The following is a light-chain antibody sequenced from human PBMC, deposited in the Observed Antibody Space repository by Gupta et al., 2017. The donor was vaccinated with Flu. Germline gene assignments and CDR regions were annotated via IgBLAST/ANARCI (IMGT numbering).Light chain of an antibody. CDR2: KAS. CDR1: QSISSW. Sequence: DIQMPQSPSTLSASVEDRVTITSRASQSISSWLAWYQQKPGKAPKLLIYKASSLESGVPSRFSGSGSGTEFTLTISSLQADDVATYYCQQYNSDPGTFGQGTKLEIK. V-gene: IGKV1-5*03. J-gene: IGKJ2*01. CDR3: QQYNSDPGT.